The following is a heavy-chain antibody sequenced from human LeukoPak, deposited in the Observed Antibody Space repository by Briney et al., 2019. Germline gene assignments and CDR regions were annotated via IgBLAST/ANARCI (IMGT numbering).Heavy chain of an antibody. V-gene: IGHV1-8*01. Sequence: ASVKVSCKASGYTFTSYDINWVRQATGQGLEWMGWMNPNSGNTGYAQKFQGRVTLTRDTSTTTVYMDLSGLRPDDTAVYYCARGRTVTNDFDLWGRGTLLTVSS. J-gene: IGHJ2*01. CDR1: GYTFTSYD. CDR3: ARGRTVTNDFDL. CDR2: MNPNSGNT. D-gene: IGHD4-17*01.